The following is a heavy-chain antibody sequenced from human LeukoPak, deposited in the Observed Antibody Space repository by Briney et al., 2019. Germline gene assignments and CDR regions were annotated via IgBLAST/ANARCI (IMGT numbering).Heavy chain of an antibody. Sequence: GGSLRLSCAASGLTFSGSAMHWVRQASGKGLEWVGRIRSKANSYATAYAASVKGRFTISRDDSKNTLYLQMNSLKTEDTAVYYCTTAWGYYYDSSGYYYALFDYWGQGTLVTVSS. V-gene: IGHV3-73*01. J-gene: IGHJ4*02. CDR2: IRSKANSYAT. CDR1: GLTFSGSA. CDR3: TTAWGYYYDSSGYYYALFDY. D-gene: IGHD3-22*01.